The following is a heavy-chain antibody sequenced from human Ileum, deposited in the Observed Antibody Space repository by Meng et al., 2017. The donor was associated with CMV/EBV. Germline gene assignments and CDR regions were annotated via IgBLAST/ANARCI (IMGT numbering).Heavy chain of an antibody. CDR2: INQDGSEK. D-gene: IGHD3-10*01. V-gene: IGHV3-7*01. CDR1: GFSFSNYW. CDR3: ARGLGRSYFYGMDV. Sequence: GGSLRLSCVASGFSFSNYWMSWVRQAPGKGLEWVANINQDGSEKYYVDSVKGRFTISRDNPKNPLFLQMNGLRVEDTAVYFCARGLGRSYFYGMDVWGQGTTVTGAS. J-gene: IGHJ6*02.